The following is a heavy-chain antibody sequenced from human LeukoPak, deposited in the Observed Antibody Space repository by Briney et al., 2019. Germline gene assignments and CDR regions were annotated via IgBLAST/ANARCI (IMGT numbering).Heavy chain of an antibody. J-gene: IGHJ4*02. CDR1: GYTFTSYY. D-gene: IGHD1-14*01. V-gene: IGHV1-46*01. CDR2: INPSGGDT. Sequence: GASVKVSCKASGYTFTSYYMHWGGQAPGKGLEGMGIINPSGGDTSYAQKFQGRLTMTRDTSTNTVYMELTSLRSEDTAVYYCAREVMDNLRFDYWGQGTLVTVSS. CDR3: AREVMDNLRFDY.